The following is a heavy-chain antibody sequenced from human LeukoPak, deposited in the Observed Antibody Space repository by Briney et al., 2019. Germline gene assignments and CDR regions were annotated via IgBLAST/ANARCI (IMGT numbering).Heavy chain of an antibody. V-gene: IGHV4-59*12. J-gene: IGHJ4*02. CDR1: GGSIGSYY. Sequence: SETLSLTCTVSGGSIGSYYWSWIRQPPGKGLEWIGYIYYSGSTNYNPSLKSRVTTSVDTSKNQFSLKLSSVTAADTAVYYCAREGGNYFDYWGQGTLVTVSS. CDR2: IYYSGST. CDR3: AREGGNYFDY. D-gene: IGHD1-26*01.